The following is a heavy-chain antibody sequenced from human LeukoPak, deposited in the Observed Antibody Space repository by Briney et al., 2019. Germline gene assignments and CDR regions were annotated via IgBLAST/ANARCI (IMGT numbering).Heavy chain of an antibody. CDR3: ARDPVRGWPSAEYFQH. J-gene: IGHJ1*01. D-gene: IGHD6-19*01. V-gene: IGHV1-69*05. CDR1: GGTFSSYA. CDR2: IIPIFGTA. Sequence: LVQSGAEVTNPGSSVKVSCKASGGTFSSYAISWVRQAPGQCLEWMGGIIPIFGTANYAQKFRGRVTITTDESTSTAYMELSSLRSEDTAVYYCARDPVRGWPSAEYFQHWGQGTLVTVSS.